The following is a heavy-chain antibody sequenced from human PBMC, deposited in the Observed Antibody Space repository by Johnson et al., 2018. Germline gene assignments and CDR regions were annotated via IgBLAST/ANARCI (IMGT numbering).Heavy chain of an antibody. CDR3: AKDRSGGVDVPSEYFQH. Sequence: QVQLVESGGGVVQPGRSLRLSCAASGFTFNFYAMHWVRQAPGRGLEWVAIIPYDPPPKSYADPVKGLLTISRDKSKNTLYLQMNSLRPEDTAVYYCAKDRSGGVDVPSEYFQHWGQGTLVTVSS. V-gene: IGHV3-30-3*01. CDR2: IPYDPPPK. CDR1: GFTFNFYA. J-gene: IGHJ1*01. D-gene: IGHD4-23*01.